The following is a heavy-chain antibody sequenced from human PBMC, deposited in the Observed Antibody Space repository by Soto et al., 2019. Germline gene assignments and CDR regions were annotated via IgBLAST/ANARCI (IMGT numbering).Heavy chain of an antibody. CDR1: GFTFSSYA. J-gene: IGHJ3*02. CDR3: AKERKMAFDI. V-gene: IGHV3-23*01. Sequence: EVQLLESGGGLVQPVGSLRLSCAASGFTFSSYAMSWVRHAPGKGLEWVSAISGSGGSTYYADSVKGRFTISRDNSKNTLYLQMNSRRADDTAVYYCAKERKMAFDIWGQGTMVTVSS. CDR2: ISGSGGST.